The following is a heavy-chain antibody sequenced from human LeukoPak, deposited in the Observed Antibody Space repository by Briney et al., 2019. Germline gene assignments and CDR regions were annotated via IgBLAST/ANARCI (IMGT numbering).Heavy chain of an antibody. CDR3: TRNDDYVWGSYPIHDY. J-gene: IGHJ4*02. CDR1: GFTFSSYA. V-gene: IGHV3-49*04. D-gene: IGHD3-16*02. Sequence: GGSLRLSCEASGFTFSSYAMSWVRQAPGKGLEWVGFIRSKAYGGTTEYAASVKGRFTISRDDSKSIAYLQMNSLKTEDTAVYYCTRNDDYVWGSYPIHDYWGQGTLVTVSS. CDR2: IRSKAYGGTT.